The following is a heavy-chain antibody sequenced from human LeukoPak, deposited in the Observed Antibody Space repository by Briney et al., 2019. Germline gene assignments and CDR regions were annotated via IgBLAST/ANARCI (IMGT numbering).Heavy chain of an antibody. CDR1: GYSFTNYW. D-gene: IGHD6-6*01. V-gene: IGHV5-51*01. J-gene: IGHJ4*02. CDR3: ARLGQLVAGHGEFDY. Sequence: GESLKISCKGSGYSFTNYWIGWVRQMPGKGLEWMGIIYPGDSDIRYSPSFQGQVTISADKSINTAYLQWSSLKASDTAMYYCARLGQLVAGHGEFDYWGQGTLVTVPS. CDR2: IYPGDSDI.